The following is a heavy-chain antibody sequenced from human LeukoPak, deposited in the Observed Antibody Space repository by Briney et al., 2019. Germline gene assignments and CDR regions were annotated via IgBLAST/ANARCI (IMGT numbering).Heavy chain of an antibody. V-gene: IGHV1-2*04. Sequence: ASVKVSCKASGYTFTGYYMHWVRQAPGQGLEWMGWINPNSGGTNYAQKFQGWVTMTRDTSISTAYMELSRLRSDDTAVYYCARGRYYDSSGYLGDFDYWGQETLVTVSS. CDR2: INPNSGGT. J-gene: IGHJ4*02. CDR1: GYTFTGYY. D-gene: IGHD3-22*01. CDR3: ARGRYYDSSGYLGDFDY.